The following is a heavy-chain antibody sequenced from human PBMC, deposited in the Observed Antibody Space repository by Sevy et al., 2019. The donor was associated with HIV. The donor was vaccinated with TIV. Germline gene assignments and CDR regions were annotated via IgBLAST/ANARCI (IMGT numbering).Heavy chain of an antibody. V-gene: IGHV3-23*01. CDR3: AKDIVAVVGDAFDI. CDR1: GFTFSTYA. Sequence: GGSLRLSCAASGFTFSTYAMTWVRQAPGKGLEWVSVITYSGVNTYYADSVKGRFTISRDNSKNKLYLQMNSLRAEDTAVYYCAKDIVAVVGDAFDIWGQGTMVTVSS. D-gene: IGHD2-15*01. CDR2: ITYSGVNT. J-gene: IGHJ3*02.